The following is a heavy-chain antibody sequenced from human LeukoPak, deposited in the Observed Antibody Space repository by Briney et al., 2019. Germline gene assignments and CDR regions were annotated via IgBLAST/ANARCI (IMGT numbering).Heavy chain of an antibody. CDR2: IISDGSST. J-gene: IGHJ6*02. CDR1: GFTFSNYW. V-gene: IGHV3-74*01. D-gene: IGHD1-14*01. Sequence: QPGRSLRLSCAASGFTFSNYWVHWVRQAPGKGLVWVSRIISDGSSTSYADSVKGRFTISRDNAKNTLYLQMNSLRAEDTAVYYCARVGLGIKYYYGMDVWGQGTTVTVSS. CDR3: ARVGLGIKYYYGMDV.